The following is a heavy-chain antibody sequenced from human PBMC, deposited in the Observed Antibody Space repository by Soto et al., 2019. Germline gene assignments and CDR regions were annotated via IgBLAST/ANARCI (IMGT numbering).Heavy chain of an antibody. V-gene: IGHV2-5*02. CDR2: IYWDDDK. D-gene: IGHD6-19*01. Sequence: HITLKESGPTLVKPTHTLTLTCTFSWFSLSSTRVAVGWIRQPPGKALEWRALIYWDDDKRYSPFLKSRLTITKDTSKNQVVLTMTNMDPVDTATYYCAHSVVAGLGYYFDYWGQGTLVTVSS. J-gene: IGHJ4*02. CDR3: AHSVVAGLGYYFDY. CDR1: WFSLSSTRVA.